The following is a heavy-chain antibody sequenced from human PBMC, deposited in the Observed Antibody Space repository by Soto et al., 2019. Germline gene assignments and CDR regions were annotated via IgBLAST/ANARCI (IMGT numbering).Heavy chain of an antibody. CDR2: IRVKANNYAT. Sequence: PGGSLRLSCAASGFTFSGSAMHWVRQASGKGLEWVGRIRVKANNYATAYAASVEGRFTISRDDSKNTAYLQMNSLKTEDTAVYYCAKNMSPLRAVWGKGTTVTVSS. J-gene: IGHJ6*04. V-gene: IGHV3-73*01. CDR1: GFTFSGSA. CDR3: AKNMSPLRAV.